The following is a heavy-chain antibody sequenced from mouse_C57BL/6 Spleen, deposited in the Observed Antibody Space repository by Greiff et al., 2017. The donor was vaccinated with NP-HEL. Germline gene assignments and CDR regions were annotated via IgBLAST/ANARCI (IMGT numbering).Heavy chain of an antibody. CDR3: ARGGTVAHWYFDV. CDR1: GYTFTSYW. V-gene: IGHV1-52*01. CDR2: IDPSDSET. Sequence: VQLQQPGAELVRPGSSVKLSCKASGYTFTSYWMHWVKQRPIQGLEWIGNIDPSDSETHYNQKFKDKATLTVDKSSSTAYMQLSSLTSEDSAVYYCARGGTVAHWYFDVWGTGTTVTVSS. D-gene: IGHD1-1*01. J-gene: IGHJ1*03.